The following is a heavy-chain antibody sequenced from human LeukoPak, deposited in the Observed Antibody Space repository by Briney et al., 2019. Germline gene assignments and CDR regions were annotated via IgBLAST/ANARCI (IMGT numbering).Heavy chain of an antibody. CDR3: ARDHSGSYRAYNWFDP. Sequence: PSETLSLTCAVSGGSISSSVYSWSWIRQSPGGGLEWIGYIYYSGSTNYNPSLKSRVTISVDTSKNQFSLKLSSVTAADTAVYYCARDHSGSYRAYNWFDPWGQGTLVTVSS. V-gene: IGHV4-61*08. J-gene: IGHJ5*02. D-gene: IGHD1-26*01. CDR1: GGSISSSVYS. CDR2: IYYSGST.